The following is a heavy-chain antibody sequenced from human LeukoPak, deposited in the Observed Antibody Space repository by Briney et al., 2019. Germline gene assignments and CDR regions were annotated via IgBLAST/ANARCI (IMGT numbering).Heavy chain of an antibody. D-gene: IGHD3-22*01. Sequence: PSETLSLTCTVSGGSISSYYWSWIRQPPGKGLEWIGYIYYSGSTNYNTSLKSRVNISVDTSKNQFSLKLSSVTAADTAVYYCARGGSSGYYFLASVDLWGRGTLVTVSS. CDR2: IYYSGST. J-gene: IGHJ2*01. CDR1: GGSISSYY. CDR3: ARGGSSGYYFLASVDL. V-gene: IGHV4-59*01.